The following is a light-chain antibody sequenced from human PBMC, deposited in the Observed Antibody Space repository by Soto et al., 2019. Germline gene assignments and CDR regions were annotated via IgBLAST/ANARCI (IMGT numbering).Light chain of an antibody. J-gene: IGKJ1*01. CDR2: DAS. V-gene: IGKV1-5*01. CDR3: QQYNSYL. Sequence: DIQMTQSPSTLSASVGDRVTITCRASQSISSWLAWYQQKPGKAPKLLIYDASSLESGVPSRFSGSGSGTEFNLTISSLQPDDFATYYCQQYNSYLFGQGTKVELK. CDR1: QSISSW.